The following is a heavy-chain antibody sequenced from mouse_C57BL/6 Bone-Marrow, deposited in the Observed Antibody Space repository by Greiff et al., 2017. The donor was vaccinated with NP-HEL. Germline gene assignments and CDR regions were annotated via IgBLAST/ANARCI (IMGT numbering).Heavy chain of an antibody. Sequence: QVQLKQPGAELVKPGASVKMSCKASGYTFTSSWITWVKQRPGQGLEWIGDIYPGSGSTNYNEKFKSKATLTVDTSSSTAYMQLSSLTSEDSAVYYCARDLIWYFDVWGTGTTVTVSS. CDR2: IYPGSGST. CDR3: ARDLIWYFDV. J-gene: IGHJ1*03. V-gene: IGHV1-55*01. CDR1: GYTFTSSW.